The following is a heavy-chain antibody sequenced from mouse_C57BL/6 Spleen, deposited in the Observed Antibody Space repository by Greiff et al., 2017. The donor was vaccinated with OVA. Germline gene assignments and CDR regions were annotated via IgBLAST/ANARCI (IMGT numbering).Heavy chain of an antibody. V-gene: IGHV5-17*01. J-gene: IGHJ1*03. CDR2: ISSGSSTI. CDR1: GFTFSDYG. D-gene: IGHD4-1*01. Sequence: EVKLMESGGGLVKPGGSLKLSCAASGFTFSDYGMHWVRQAPEKGLEWVAYISSGSSTIYYADTVKGRFTISRDNAKNTLFLQMTSLRSEDTAMYYCARPNWDGYWYFDVWGTGTTVTVAS. CDR3: ARPNWDGYWYFDV.